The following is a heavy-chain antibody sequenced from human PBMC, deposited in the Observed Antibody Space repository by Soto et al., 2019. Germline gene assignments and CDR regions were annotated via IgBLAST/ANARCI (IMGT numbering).Heavy chain of an antibody. J-gene: IGHJ6*02. D-gene: IGHD3-3*01. CDR2: IYSGGST. CDR3: ARVSTIFGVVRYGMDV. V-gene: IGHV3-53*01. Sequence: GGSLRLSCAASGFTVSSNYMSWVRQAPGKGLEWVSVIYSGGSTYYADSVKGRFTISRDNSKNTLYLQMNSLRADDTAVYYCARVSTIFGVVRYGMDVWGQGTTVTVSS. CDR1: GFTVSSNY.